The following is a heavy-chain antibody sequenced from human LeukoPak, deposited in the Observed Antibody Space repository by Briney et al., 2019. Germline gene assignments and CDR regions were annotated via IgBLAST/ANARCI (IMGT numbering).Heavy chain of an antibody. Sequence: QAGGSLRLSCAASGFTLSSYSMNWVRQAPGKELEWVSYISSSFETIYYADSVKGRFTISRDNAKNSLYLQMNSLRAEDTAVYYCATPLDYYDRSGYRQGGDWGQGTLVTVSS. CDR3: ATPLDYYDRSGYRQGGD. D-gene: IGHD3-22*01. J-gene: IGHJ4*02. CDR1: GFTLSSYS. V-gene: IGHV3-48*01. CDR2: ISSSFETI.